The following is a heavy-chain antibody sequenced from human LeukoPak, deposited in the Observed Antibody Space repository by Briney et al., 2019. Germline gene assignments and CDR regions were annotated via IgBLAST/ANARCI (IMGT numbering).Heavy chain of an antibody. D-gene: IGHD1-26*01. Sequence: PSETLSLTCAVSGGSISSGGYSWSWIRQPPGKGLEWIGYIYHSGSTYYNPSLESRVTISVDRSKNQFSLKLSSVTAADTAVYYCASTRGDAFDIWGQGTMVTVSS. CDR2: IYHSGST. V-gene: IGHV4-30-2*01. J-gene: IGHJ3*02. CDR3: ASTRGDAFDI. CDR1: GGSISSGGYS.